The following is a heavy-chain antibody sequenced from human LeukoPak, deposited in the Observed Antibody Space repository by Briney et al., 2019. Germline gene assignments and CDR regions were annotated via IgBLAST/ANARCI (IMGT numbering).Heavy chain of an antibody. CDR2: ISSSSSYT. J-gene: IGHJ4*02. CDR3: ARAVVRGVIIDY. Sequence: GGSLRLSCAASGFTFSRYAMSWVRQAPGKGLEWVSYISSSSSYTNYADSVKGRFTISRDNAKNSLYLQMNSLRAEDTAVYYCARAVVRGVIIDYWGQGTLVTVSS. D-gene: IGHD3-10*01. V-gene: IGHV3-11*05. CDR1: GFTFSRYA.